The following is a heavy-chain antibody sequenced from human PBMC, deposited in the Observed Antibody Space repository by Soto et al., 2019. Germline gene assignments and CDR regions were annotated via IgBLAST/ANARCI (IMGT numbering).Heavy chain of an antibody. CDR2: ISGSCGST. Sequence: GGYLGLSCAVSGFTLSSDAMNWFRQAPGKWLEWVSAISGSCGSTYYADSVKGRFTISRDNSKNTLYLQMNSLRAEGSALYYCSLFYFDPEQFDYW. J-gene: IGHJ5*01. CDR1: GFTLSSDA. D-gene: IGHD1-26*01. V-gene: IGHV3-23*01. CDR3: SLFYFDPEQFDY.